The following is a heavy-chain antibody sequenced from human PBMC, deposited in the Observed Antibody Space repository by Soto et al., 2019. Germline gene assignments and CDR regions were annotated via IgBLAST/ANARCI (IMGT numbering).Heavy chain of an antibody. D-gene: IGHD1-20*01. V-gene: IGHV5-51*07. Sequence: GESLKISCNGSCYNFATYWIGWVHQMPGKGLEWMGIIYPHDSDTRYSPSFQGQVTISADKSISTAYLQWSSLKASDTAIYYCARRLDNTLDFWGQGTLVTVSS. CDR1: CYNFATYW. CDR2: IYPHDSDT. J-gene: IGHJ4*02. CDR3: ARRLDNTLDF.